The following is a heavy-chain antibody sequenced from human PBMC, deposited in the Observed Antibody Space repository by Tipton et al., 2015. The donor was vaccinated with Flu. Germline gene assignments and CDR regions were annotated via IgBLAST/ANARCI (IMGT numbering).Heavy chain of an antibody. V-gene: IGHV4-4*07. CDR2: IYTSGST. CDR1: GGSISSYY. Sequence: LSCTVSGGSISSYYWSWIRQPAGKGLEWIGRIYTSGSTNYNPSLKSRVTMSVDTSKNQFSLKLSSVTAADTAVYYCARGLKGATRDAFDIWGQGTMVTVSS. CDR3: ARGLKGATRDAFDI. D-gene: IGHD1-26*01. J-gene: IGHJ3*02.